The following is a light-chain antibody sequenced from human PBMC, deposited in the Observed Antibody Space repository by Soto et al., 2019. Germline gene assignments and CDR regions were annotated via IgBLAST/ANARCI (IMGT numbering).Light chain of an antibody. V-gene: IGLV2-14*01. CDR2: DVS. J-gene: IGLJ2*01. Sequence: QSALTQPASVSGSPGQSITISCTGTSSDVGGYNYVSWYQQHPGKAPKLMIYDVSNRPSGVSNRFSGFKSGNTASLTISGLQAEDEADYYCSSYPSSSTLVVFGGGTKLTVL. CDR1: SSDVGGYNY. CDR3: SSYPSSSTLVV.